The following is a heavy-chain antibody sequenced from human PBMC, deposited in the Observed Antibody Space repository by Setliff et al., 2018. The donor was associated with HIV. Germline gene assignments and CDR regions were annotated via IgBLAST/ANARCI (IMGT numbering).Heavy chain of an antibody. V-gene: IGHV5-51*01. CDR3: ARRPYYDSWSGHQAFDI. CDR1: GYDFPHSW. J-gene: IGHJ3*02. CDR2: IFPADSDT. D-gene: IGHD3-3*01. Sequence: PGESLKISCKGSGYDFPHSWIGWVRQIPGKGLEWVAIIFPADSDTRYSTSFEGQVTISADTSISTAYLQWSSLKASDTAMYYCARRPYYDSWSGHQAFDIWGQGTMVTVSS.